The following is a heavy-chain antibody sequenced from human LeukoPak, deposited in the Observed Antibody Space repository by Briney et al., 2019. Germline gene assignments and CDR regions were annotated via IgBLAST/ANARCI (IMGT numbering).Heavy chain of an antibody. J-gene: IGHJ4*02. CDR2: IGGSSSYT. V-gene: IGHV3-11*06. D-gene: IGHD6-19*01. CDR3: ARDKGPIIAVAPLDY. Sequence: PGGSLRLSCAPSGFTFSDYYMTWIRQAPGEGLEWLSYIGGSSSYTNNAGSVKGGFTISRDSAKNSLYLQMNSLRAEDTAVYYCARDKGPIIAVAPLDYWGQGNLVTVSS. CDR1: GFTFSDYY.